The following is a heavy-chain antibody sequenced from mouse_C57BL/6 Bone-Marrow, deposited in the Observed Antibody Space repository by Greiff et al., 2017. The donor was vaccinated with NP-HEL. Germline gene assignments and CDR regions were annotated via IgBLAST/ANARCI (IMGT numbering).Heavy chain of an antibody. CDR3: ARHIYYDYDAWFAY. CDR1: GYTFTDYY. J-gene: IGHJ3*01. Sequence: VQLQQSGPELVKPEASVKMSCKASGYTFTDYYMHWVKQSHGKSLEWIGYIYPNNGGNGYNQKFKGKATLTVDKSSSTAYMELRSLTSEDSAVYYCARHIYYDYDAWFAYWGQGTLVTVSA. D-gene: IGHD2-4*01. CDR2: IYPNNGGN. V-gene: IGHV1-34*01.